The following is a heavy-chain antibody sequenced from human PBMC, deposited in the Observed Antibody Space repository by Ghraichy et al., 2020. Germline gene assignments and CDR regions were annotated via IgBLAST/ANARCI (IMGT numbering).Heavy chain of an antibody. D-gene: IGHD3-3*01. CDR3: ARDWCSFYDFWSGYYREWGGFDP. CDR2: IIPIFGTA. J-gene: IGHJ5*02. CDR1: GGTFSSYA. V-gene: IGHV1-69*13. Sequence: SVKVSCKASGGTFSSYAISWVRQAPGQGLEWMGGIIPIFGTANYAQKFRGRVTITADESTSTAYMELSSLRSEDTAVYYCARDWCSFYDFWSGYYREWGGFDPWGQGTLVTVSS.